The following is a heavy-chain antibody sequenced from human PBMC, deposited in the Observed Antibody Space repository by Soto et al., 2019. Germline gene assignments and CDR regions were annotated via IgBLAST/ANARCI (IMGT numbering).Heavy chain of an antibody. CDR3: ARDYGDYFDY. D-gene: IGHD4-17*01. J-gene: IGHJ4*02. CDR2: IYYSGST. Sequence: SETLSLTCTVSGGSISSGGYYWSWIRQHPGKGLEWIGYIYYSGSTYYNPSLKSRVTISVDTSKNQFSLKLSSVTTADTAVYYCARDYGDYFDYWGQGTLVTVSS. V-gene: IGHV4-31*03. CDR1: GGSISSGGYY.